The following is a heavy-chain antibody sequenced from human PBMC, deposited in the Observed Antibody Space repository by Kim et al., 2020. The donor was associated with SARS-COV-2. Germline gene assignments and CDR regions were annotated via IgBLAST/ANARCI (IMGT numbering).Heavy chain of an antibody. V-gene: IGHV4-59*08. D-gene: IGHD3-22*01. Sequence: SETLSLTCTVSGGFIGGFYWSWIRQSPEKGLEWIGYIYYSGSTNYNPSLKSRVTMSLDASKNQVLLTLSSVTAADTAVYYCARHASSYGSNWLAPWGQGTLVTVSS. CDR3: ARHASSYGSNWLAP. CDR1: GGFIGGFY. J-gene: IGHJ5*02. CDR2: IYYSGST.